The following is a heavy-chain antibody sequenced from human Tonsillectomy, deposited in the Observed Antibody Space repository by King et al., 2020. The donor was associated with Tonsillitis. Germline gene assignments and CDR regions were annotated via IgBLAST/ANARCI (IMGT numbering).Heavy chain of an antibody. J-gene: IGHJ6*03. CDR3: ARLFTYYYDSSGFPPRYYYYYDMDV. CDR1: GGSISSNY. CDR2: IYYSGST. Sequence: QLQLQESGPGLVKPSETLSLTCSVSGGSISSNYWSWIRQPPGKGLEWIGYIYYSGSTNYNPSLKSRVTISVDTSKNQFSLKLSSVTAADTAVYYCARLFTYYYDSSGFPPRYYYYYDMDVWGKGTTVTVSS. V-gene: IGHV4-59*01. D-gene: IGHD3-22*01.